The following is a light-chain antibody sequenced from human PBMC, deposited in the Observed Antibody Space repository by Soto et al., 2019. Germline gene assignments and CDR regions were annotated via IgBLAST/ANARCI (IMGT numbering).Light chain of an antibody. V-gene: IGKV3-11*01. CDR3: QPRAASVT. Sequence: EVVLTPSPDTLSVSPGERAPLSCRASQTVGSNLAWYQHKPGQAPRLLIYDASKRATGIPARFSGSGSETDFTLTISRLEPDDFAVYYRQPRAASVTFGTGTRLEIK. J-gene: IGKJ5*01. CDR2: DAS. CDR1: QTVGSN.